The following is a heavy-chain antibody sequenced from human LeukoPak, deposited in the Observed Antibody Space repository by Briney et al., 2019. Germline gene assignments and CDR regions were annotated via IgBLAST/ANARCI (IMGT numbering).Heavy chain of an antibody. Sequence: SETLSLTCTVSGVSISSSSYYWGWIRQPPGKGLEWIGSIYYSGSTYYNPSLKSRVTISVDTSKNQFSLKLSSVTAADTAVYYCASSICYGSGSYDYWGQGTLVTVSS. CDR1: GVSISSSSYY. D-gene: IGHD3-10*01. V-gene: IGHV4-39*01. J-gene: IGHJ4*02. CDR3: ASSICYGSGSYDY. CDR2: IYYSGST.